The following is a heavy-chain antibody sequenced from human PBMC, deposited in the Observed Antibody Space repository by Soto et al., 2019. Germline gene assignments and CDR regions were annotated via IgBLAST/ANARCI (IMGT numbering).Heavy chain of an antibody. CDR1: GGSTSSYY. CDR2: IYYSGST. Sequence: PSETLSLTCTVSGGSTSSYYWSWIRQPPGKGLEWIGYIYYSGSTNYNPSLKSRVTMSVDTSKNQFSLKLSSVTAADTAVYYCARSDGRYWGQGTLVTVSS. V-gene: IGHV4-59*01. J-gene: IGHJ4*02. CDR3: ARSDGRY.